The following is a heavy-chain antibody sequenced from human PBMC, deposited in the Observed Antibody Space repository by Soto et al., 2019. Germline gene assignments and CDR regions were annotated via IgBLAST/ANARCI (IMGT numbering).Heavy chain of an antibody. CDR2: INHSGST. D-gene: IGHD1-1*01. V-gene: IGHV4-34*01. CDR1: GGSFSGYY. CDR3: ARGPPATTPFGY. Sequence: SETLSLTCAVYGGSFSGYYWSWIRQPPGKGLEWIGEINHSGSTNYNPSLKSRVTISVDTSKNQFSLKLSSVTAADTAVYYCARGPPATTPFGYWGQGTLVTVSS. J-gene: IGHJ4*02.